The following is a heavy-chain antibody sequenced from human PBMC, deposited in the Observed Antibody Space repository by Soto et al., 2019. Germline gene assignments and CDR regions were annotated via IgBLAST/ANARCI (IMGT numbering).Heavy chain of an antibody. J-gene: IGHJ4*02. Sequence: QVHLVESGGGVVQPGRSLRLSCAASGFTFITYGMHWVRQAPGKGLEWVAVIWYDGSKKYYVDSVKGRFTISRDNSKNTLYLQMNSLRVDDTAVYYCARDYYGSGSQYNPLDYWGQGTLVTVSS. CDR1: GFTFITYG. D-gene: IGHD3-10*01. CDR2: IWYDGSKK. V-gene: IGHV3-33*01. CDR3: ARDYYGSGSQYNPLDY.